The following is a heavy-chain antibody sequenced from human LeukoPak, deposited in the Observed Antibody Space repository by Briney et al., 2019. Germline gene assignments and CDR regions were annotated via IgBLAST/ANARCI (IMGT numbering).Heavy chain of an antibody. V-gene: IGHV6-1*01. J-gene: IGHJ4*02. CDR2: TYYRSKWYN. Sequence: SQTLSLTCDISGDSVSSNNGAWNWIRQSPSRGLEWLGRTYYRSKWYNDYAGSLNGRITISPDTSKNQFSLHLNSVTPEGTAVYYCARDLGNTGWYTFDYWGQGILVTVSS. D-gene: IGHD6-19*01. CDR1: GDSVSSNNGA. CDR3: ARDLGNTGWYTFDY.